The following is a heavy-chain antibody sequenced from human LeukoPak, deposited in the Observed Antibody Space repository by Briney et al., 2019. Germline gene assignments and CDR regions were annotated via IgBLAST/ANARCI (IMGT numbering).Heavy chain of an antibody. CDR2: INANNGDT. CDR3: ARGPIAAAGDY. V-gene: IGHV1-18*01. Sequence: GASVKVSCKASGYTFTNYGITWVRQAPGQGPEWMGWINANNGDTNYAQDLQGRVTMTRDTSTSTAYMEVRSLRSDDTAVYYCARGPIAAAGDYWGQGTLVTVSS. CDR1: GYTFTNYG. J-gene: IGHJ4*02. D-gene: IGHD6-13*01.